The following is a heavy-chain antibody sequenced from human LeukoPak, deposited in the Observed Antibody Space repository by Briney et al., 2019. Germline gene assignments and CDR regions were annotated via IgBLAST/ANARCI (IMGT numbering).Heavy chain of an antibody. CDR3: ARGSDIVVVPAAYNCFDP. J-gene: IGHJ5*02. Sequence: GGSVTVSCTASGYTFTGYYMHWVRQAPGQGLEWMGWINPNRGGTNYAQKFQGWVTMTRDTSISTAYMELSRLRSDDTAVYYCARGSDIVVVPAAYNCFDPWGQRTMLSVPS. CDR1: GYTFTGYY. D-gene: IGHD2-2*01. CDR2: INPNRGGT. V-gene: IGHV1-2*04.